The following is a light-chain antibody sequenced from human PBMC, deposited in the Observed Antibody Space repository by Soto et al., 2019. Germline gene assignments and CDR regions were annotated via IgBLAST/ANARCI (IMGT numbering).Light chain of an antibody. CDR1: SSNIGAGYD. Sequence: QSALTQPPSVSGSPGQRVTDSRTRTSSNIGAGYDVHWYQQLPATAPKLLIFDNNNRPSGVPDRFSGSESGTSASLAITGLQAEDEADYYCQSYDSSLSGYVFGTGSKVTVL. J-gene: IGLJ1*01. CDR2: DNN. CDR3: QSYDSSLSGYV. V-gene: IGLV1-40*01.